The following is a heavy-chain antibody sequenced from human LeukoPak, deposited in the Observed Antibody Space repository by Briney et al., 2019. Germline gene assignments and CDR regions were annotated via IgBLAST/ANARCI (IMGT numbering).Heavy chain of an antibody. J-gene: IGHJ4*02. CDR1: GFTFSSYW. CDR3: ARGVSTAF. CDR2: INQDGSEK. V-gene: IGHV3-7*01. Sequence: PGGSLRLSCAASGFTFSSYWMTWVRQAPGKGLEWVANINQDGSEKRYVDSVKGRFIISRDNTKNSLYLQMTSLRGEDTAVYYCARGVSTAFWGQGTLVTVSS.